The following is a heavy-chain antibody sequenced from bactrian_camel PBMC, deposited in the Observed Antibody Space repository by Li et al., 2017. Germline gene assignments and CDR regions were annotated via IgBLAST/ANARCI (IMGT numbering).Heavy chain of an antibody. CDR1: QYTYSSNC. V-gene: IGHV3S1*01. D-gene: IGHD3*01. CDR2: INTGDGST. CDR3: AADYGPVMTSIQALGEMSAASFAS. Sequence: HVQLVESGGGTVQAGGSLRLSCAAPQYTYSSNCVGWFRQAPGKEREGVAAINTGDGSTFYSDSVKGRFTITEDKAKNTVYLQMNNLKPEDTAMYYCAADYGPVMTSIQALGEMSAASFASWGQGTQVTVS. J-gene: IGHJ6*01.